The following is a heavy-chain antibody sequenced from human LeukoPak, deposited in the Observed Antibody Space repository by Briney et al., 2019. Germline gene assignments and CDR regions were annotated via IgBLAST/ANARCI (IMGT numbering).Heavy chain of an antibody. CDR1: GFTFSSYA. D-gene: IGHD3/OR15-3a*01. Sequence: GRSLRLSCAASGFTFSSYAMHWVRQAPGKGLEWVAVISYDGSNKYYADSVKGRFTISRDNSKNMLYLQMDSLRTDDTAIYSCARGATNDFWTGYGWFDPWGQGTLVTVSS. CDR2: ISYDGSNK. J-gene: IGHJ5*02. CDR3: ARGATNDFWTGYGWFDP. V-gene: IGHV3-30-3*01.